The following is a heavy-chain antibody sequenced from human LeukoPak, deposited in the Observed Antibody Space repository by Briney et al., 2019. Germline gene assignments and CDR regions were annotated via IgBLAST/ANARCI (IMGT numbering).Heavy chain of an antibody. Sequence: ASVTVSCKSSGYTFTGYYMHGVRPAPGQGLEWMGRINPNSGGTNYAQKFQGRGTMTRDTTISTAYMELSRRRTDDTAVYYCARGYSYGFDYWGQGTLVTVSS. CDR3: ARGYSYGFDY. CDR1: GYTFTGYY. D-gene: IGHD5-18*01. CDR2: INPNSGGT. J-gene: IGHJ4*02. V-gene: IGHV1-2*06.